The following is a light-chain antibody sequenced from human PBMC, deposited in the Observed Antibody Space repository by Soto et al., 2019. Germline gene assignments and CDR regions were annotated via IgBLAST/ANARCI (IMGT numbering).Light chain of an antibody. V-gene: IGKV1-39*01. CDR1: QTIGNY. CDR2: AAS. CDR3: QQSYSSLRT. J-gene: IGKJ1*01. Sequence: DIQMTQSPSSLSASVGDRVTITCRASQTIGNYLNWYQQKQGKAPKLLIFAASNLQSGVPPRFSGSGSGTDFTLTISSLQPEDFATYYCQQSYSSLRTFGQGTRVEIK.